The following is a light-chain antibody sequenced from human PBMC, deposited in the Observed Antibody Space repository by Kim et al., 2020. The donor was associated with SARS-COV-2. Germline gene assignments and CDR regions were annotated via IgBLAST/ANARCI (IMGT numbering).Light chain of an antibody. CDR2: SNN. J-gene: IGLJ1*01. CDR1: SSNIGSNT. CDR3: AAWDDSLTGYV. V-gene: IGLV1-44*01. Sequence: QSVLSQPPSASGTPGQRVTISCSGRSSNIGSNTVSWYQQLPGTAPTLIIYSNNQRPSGVPDRSPGSKSGTSASLAISGLQAEDEADYFCAAWDDSLTGYVFATGTKVTVL.